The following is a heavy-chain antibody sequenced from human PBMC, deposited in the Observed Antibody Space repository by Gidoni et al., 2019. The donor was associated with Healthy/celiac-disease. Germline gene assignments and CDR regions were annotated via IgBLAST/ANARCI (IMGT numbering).Heavy chain of an antibody. CDR3: ARGLDYYDSSGYYHPDY. J-gene: IGHJ4*02. Sequence: QVQLVQSGAEVKKPGASVKVSCKASGYTFTSYDINWVRQATGQGLEWMGWMNPNSGNTGYAQKFQGRVTMTRNTSISTAYMELSSLRSEDTAVYYCARGLDYYDSSGYYHPDYWGQGTLVTVSS. V-gene: IGHV1-8*01. D-gene: IGHD3-22*01. CDR1: GYTFTSYD. CDR2: MNPNSGNT.